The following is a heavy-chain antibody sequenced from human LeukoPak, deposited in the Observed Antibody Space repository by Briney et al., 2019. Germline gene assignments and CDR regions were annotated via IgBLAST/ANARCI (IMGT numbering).Heavy chain of an antibody. CDR1: GFTFSSYG. D-gene: IGHD2-2*01. CDR3: AKDRGKVPAAIFDY. Sequence: PGGSLRLSCAASGFTFSSYGMHWVRQAPGKGLEWVAFIRYDGSNKYYADSVKGRFTISRDNSKNTLHLQMNSLRAEDTAVYYCAKDRGKVPAAIFDYWGQGTLVTVSS. J-gene: IGHJ4*02. CDR2: IRYDGSNK. V-gene: IGHV3-30*02.